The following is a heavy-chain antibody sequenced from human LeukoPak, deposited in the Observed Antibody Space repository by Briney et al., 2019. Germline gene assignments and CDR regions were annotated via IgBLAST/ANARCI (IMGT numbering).Heavy chain of an antibody. Sequence: GRSLGVCCAASGFIFSSPSMQWVGQSPGKGLERVALISQDGTNDYYADSVKGRFTISRDNSKNTLYLQMNSLISEDTAVYYCARSTLGTMTRLGDYWGQGTLVTVSS. CDR2: ISQDGTND. CDR3: ARSTLGTMTRLGDY. V-gene: IGHV3-30-3*01. J-gene: IGHJ4*02. CDR1: GFIFSSPS. D-gene: IGHD1-1*01.